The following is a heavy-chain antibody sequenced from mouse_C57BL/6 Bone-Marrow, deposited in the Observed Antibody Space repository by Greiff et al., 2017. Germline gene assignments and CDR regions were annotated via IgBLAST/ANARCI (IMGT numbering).Heavy chain of an antibody. V-gene: IGHV5-15*01. D-gene: IGHD1-1*01. J-gene: IGHJ2*01. Sequence: EVQLVESGGGLVQPGGSLKLSCAASGFTFSDYGMAWVRQAPRKGPEWVAFISNLAYSIYYADTVTGRFTISRENAKNTLYLEMSSLRSEDTAMYYCARQGYGSRRYFDYWGKGTTLTVSS. CDR3: ARQGYGSRRYFDY. CDR2: ISNLAYSI. CDR1: GFTFSDYG.